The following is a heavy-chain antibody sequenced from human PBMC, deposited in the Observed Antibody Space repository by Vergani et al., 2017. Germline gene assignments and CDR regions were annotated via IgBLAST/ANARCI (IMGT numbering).Heavy chain of an antibody. CDR3: AREGAAAGTIFDY. Sequence: QMQLQESGPGLVKPSETLSLTCTVSGGSISSYYWSWIRQPPGKGLEWIGYIYYSGSTNYNPSLKSRVTISVDTSKNQFSLKLSSVTAADTAVYYCAREGAAAGTIFDYWGQGTLVTVSS. CDR2: IYYSGST. V-gene: IGHV4-59*12. CDR1: GGSISSYY. J-gene: IGHJ4*02. D-gene: IGHD6-13*01.